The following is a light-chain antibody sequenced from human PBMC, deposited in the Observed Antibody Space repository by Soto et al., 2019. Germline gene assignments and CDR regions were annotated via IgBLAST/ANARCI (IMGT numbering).Light chain of an antibody. J-gene: IGKJ2*01. CDR1: QSVSSY. Sequence: EIVLTQSPATLSLSPGERATLSCRASQSVSSYLAWYQQKPGQAPRLLIYDASNRATGIPARFSGSGSGTDFALTISSLDPEDFAVYYCQQPSNWPRHSFGQGTKLEIK. CDR3: QQPSNWPRHS. CDR2: DAS. V-gene: IGKV3-11*01.